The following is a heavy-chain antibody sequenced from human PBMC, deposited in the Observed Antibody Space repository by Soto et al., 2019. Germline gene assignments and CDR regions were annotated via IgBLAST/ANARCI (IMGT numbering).Heavy chain of an antibody. D-gene: IGHD1-26*01. V-gene: IGHV3-23*01. J-gene: IGHJ2*01. Sequence: EVQLLESGGGLVQPGGSLRLSCAASGLTFSNYAMTWVRQAPGKGLEWVSSVSYSGGSTYHADSVKGRFTISRDNSKNTLYLQMNSLRAEDTAVYYCAKVGPRWELYHWYFDLWGRGTLVTVSS. CDR3: AKVGPRWELYHWYFDL. CDR1: GLTFSNYA. CDR2: VSYSGGST.